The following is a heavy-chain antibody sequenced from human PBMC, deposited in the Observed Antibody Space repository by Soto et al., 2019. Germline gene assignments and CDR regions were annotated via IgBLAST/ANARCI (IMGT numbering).Heavy chain of an antibody. V-gene: IGHV3-23*01. CDR3: TKALYCSSTSCYSGGDTFHI. CDR1: GFNFRNYA. D-gene: IGHD2-2*01. J-gene: IGHJ3*02. CDR2: ISSNGESTYHTGAT. Sequence: EEQLLESGGGSVQPGGSLRLSCTASGFNFRNYAMSWVRQAPGKGLEWVSIISSNGESTYHTGATYYAEYVRGRFTISRDNSKNTLSLQMNSLRAEDTAVYFCTKALYCSSTSCYSGGDTFHIWGQGTMVTVS.